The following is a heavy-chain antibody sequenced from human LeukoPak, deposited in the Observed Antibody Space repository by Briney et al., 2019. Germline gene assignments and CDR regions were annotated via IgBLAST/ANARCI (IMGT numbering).Heavy chain of an antibody. Sequence: PGGSLRLSCAGSGFTFSSHWMNWVRQAPGKGLEWVASIKDDGSEKHFLDSVNDRFAISRDNAKNSLYLQMSSLRAEDTAVYYCARRGITISGVLVYHYSGLDVWGQGTTVTVSS. CDR3: ARRGITISGVLVYHYSGLDV. D-gene: IGHD3-3*01. J-gene: IGHJ6*02. V-gene: IGHV3-7*02. CDR1: GFTFSSHW. CDR2: IKDDGSEK.